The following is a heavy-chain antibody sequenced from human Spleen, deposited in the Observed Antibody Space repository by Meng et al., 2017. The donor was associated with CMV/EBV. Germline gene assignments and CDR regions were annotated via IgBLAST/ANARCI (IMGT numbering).Heavy chain of an antibody. D-gene: IGHD1-26*01. V-gene: IGHV1-8*03. CDR2: MNPNSGNT. J-gene: IGHJ4*02. CDR3: AINYLGNSGLLY. Sequence: ASVKVSCKASGYTFTSYDINWVRQATGQGLEWMGWMNPNSGNTGYAQKFQGTVTITTDESRTTAYMELTSLRSEDTAIYYCAINYLGNSGLLYWGQGSLVTVSS. CDR1: GYTFTSYD.